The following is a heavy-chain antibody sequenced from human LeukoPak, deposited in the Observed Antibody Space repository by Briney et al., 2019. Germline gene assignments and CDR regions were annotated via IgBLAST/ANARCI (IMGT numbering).Heavy chain of an antibody. D-gene: IGHD6-6*01. V-gene: IGHV3-23*01. CDR1: GLTFSRYA. CDR3: AKAGYRGSSVNYFDY. J-gene: IGHJ4*02. CDR2: ISGSGGNT. Sequence: AGGSLRLSCAASGLTFSRYAMSWVRQAPGMGLEWLSAISGSGGNTYYADSVKGRFTISRDNSQNTLSLQMNSLRAEDTAVYFCAKAGYRGSSVNYFDYWGQGTLVTVSS.